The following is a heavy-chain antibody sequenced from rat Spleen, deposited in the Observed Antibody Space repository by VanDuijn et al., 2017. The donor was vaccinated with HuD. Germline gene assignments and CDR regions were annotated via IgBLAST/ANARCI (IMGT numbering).Heavy chain of an antibody. CDR2: VSYDGSRT. D-gene: IGHD1-4*01. CDR1: GFTFSDYY. V-gene: IGHV5-29*01. J-gene: IGHJ2*01. Sequence: EVHLVESAGGLVQPGRSLKLSCAASGFTFSDYYMAWVRQAPTTGLEWVATVSYDGSRTYYRDSVKGRFTISRDNIKRILYLQMDSLRSEDTATYFCARPNYPGFNFFDYWGQGVMVTVSS. CDR3: ARPNYPGFNFFDY.